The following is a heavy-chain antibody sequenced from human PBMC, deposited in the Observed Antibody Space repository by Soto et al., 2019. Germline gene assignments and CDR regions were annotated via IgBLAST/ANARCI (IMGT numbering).Heavy chain of an antibody. V-gene: IGHV4-39*01. CDR2: IYYSGST. CDR3: ARYYYYYGMDV. CDR1: GGSISSGTYF. J-gene: IGHJ6*02. Sequence: SETLSLTCTVSGGSISSGTYFWGWIRQPPGKGLDWIGSIYYSGSTYYNPSLKSRVTISVDTSKNQFSLKLSSVTAADTAVYYCARYYYYYGMDVWGQGTTVTVSS.